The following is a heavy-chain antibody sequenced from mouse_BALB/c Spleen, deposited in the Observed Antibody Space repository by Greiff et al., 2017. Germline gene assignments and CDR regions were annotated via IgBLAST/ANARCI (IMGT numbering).Heavy chain of an antibody. Sequence: EVQVVESGGGLVKPGGSLKLSCAASGFTFSSYTMSWVRQTPEKRLEWVATISSGGSYTYYPDSVKGRFTISRDNAKNTLYLQMSSLKSEDTAMYYCTREGYYGKKEYYAMDYWGQGTSVTVSS. D-gene: IGHD1-1*01. CDR1: GFTFSSYT. CDR2: ISSGGSYT. J-gene: IGHJ4*01. CDR3: TREGYYGKKEYYAMDY. V-gene: IGHV5-6-4*01.